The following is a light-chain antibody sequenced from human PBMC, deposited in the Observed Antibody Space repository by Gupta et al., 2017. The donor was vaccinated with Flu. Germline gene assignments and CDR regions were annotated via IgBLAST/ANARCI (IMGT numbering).Light chain of an antibody. J-gene: IGKJ1*01. CDR1: QSVLHNSNNTNY. Sequence: LGERATINCSSSQSVLHNSNNTNYLAWYQPKPGQPPKLLIYWASTRESGVPERFTGSGSGTDFTLTISSLQAGDVATYYCPHYYRSLPWTFGQWTKVEIK. CDR3: PHYYRSLPWT. CDR2: WAS. V-gene: IGKV4-1*01.